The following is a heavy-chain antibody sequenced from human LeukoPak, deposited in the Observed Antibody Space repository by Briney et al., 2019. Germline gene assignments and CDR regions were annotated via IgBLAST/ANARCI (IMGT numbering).Heavy chain of an antibody. D-gene: IGHD2-2*01. CDR2: INHSGST. CDR1: GGSFSGYY. Sequence: ASETLSLTCAVYGGSFSGYYWSWIRQPPGRGLEWIGEINHSGSTNYNPSLKSRVTISVDTSKNQFSLKLISVTAADTPGYYCGRLRRRNIVVVPAAMHFDYWRQGTLVTVSS. CDR3: GRLRRRNIVVVPAAMHFDY. V-gene: IGHV4-34*01. J-gene: IGHJ4*02.